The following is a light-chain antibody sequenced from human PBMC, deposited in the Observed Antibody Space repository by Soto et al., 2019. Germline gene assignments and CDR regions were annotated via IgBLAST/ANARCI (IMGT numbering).Light chain of an antibody. Sequence: QSVLTQPASVSGSPGQSITISCTGTSSDVGGYNYVSWYQQHPGKAPKLMIYEVSNRPSGVSNRFSGSKSGNTASLTISGLQAEDEADYYCSSYTGVYVFGTGTQLTVL. V-gene: IGLV2-14*01. CDR3: SSYTGVYV. J-gene: IGLJ1*01. CDR1: SSDVGGYNY. CDR2: EVS.